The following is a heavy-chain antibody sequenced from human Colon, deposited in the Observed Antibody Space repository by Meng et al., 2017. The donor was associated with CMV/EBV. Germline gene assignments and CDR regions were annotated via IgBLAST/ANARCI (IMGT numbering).Heavy chain of an antibody. CDR3: ARGVPVLRFLEWLLHGMDV. CDR2: INHSGST. J-gene: IGHJ6*02. CDR1: GGSFSGYY. Sequence: GSLRLSCAVYGGSFSGYYWSWIRQPPGKGLEWIGEINHSGSTNYNPSLKSRVTISVDTSKNQFSLKLSSVTAADTAVYYCARGVPVLRFLEWLLHGMDVWGQGTTVTVSS. V-gene: IGHV4-34*01. D-gene: IGHD3-3*01.